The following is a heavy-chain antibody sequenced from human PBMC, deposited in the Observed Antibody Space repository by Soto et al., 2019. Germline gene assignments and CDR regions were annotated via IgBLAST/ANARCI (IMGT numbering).Heavy chain of an antibody. Sequence: EVQLVESGGGLVQPGGSLRLSCVASGFTFSRYAMHWVRQAPGKGLEYVSAVSSNGGSTYYANSVKGRFTISRDNSKNALYLQMGSLRAEDMAVYYCARGAGDNCYYYGVDVWGHGTTVTVSS. CDR1: GFTFSRYA. CDR2: VSSNGGST. V-gene: IGHV3-64*01. CDR3: ARGAGDNCYYYGVDV. D-gene: IGHD1-1*01. J-gene: IGHJ6*02.